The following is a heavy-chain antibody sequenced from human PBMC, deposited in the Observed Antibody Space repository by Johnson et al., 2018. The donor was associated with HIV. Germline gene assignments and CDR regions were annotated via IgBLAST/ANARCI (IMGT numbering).Heavy chain of an antibody. D-gene: IGHD6-19*01. CDR3: ARVMGWEDAFDI. CDR2: INPDGTEK. CDR1: TFTFTDYY. J-gene: IGHJ3*02. V-gene: IGHV3-7*01. Sequence: VQLVESWGGLVKPGGSLRLSCTVSTFTFTDYYMTWIRQAPGKGLEWVANINPDGTEKHYVDSMKGRFTISRDNTENLLYLQLSSLTAEDTAVYYCARVMGWEDAFDIWGQGTMVTVSS.